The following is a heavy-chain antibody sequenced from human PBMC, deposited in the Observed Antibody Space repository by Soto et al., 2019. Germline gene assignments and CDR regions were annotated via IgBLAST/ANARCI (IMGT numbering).Heavy chain of an antibody. CDR2: ISYDGSNK. V-gene: IGHV3-30*18. D-gene: IGHD1-26*01. CDR3: AKDVVVGATTGLGDYYYYYGMDV. CDR1: GFTFSSYG. J-gene: IGHJ6*02. Sequence: PGGSLRLSCAASGFTFSSYGMHWVRQAPGKGLEWVAVISYDGSNKYYADSVKGRFTIPRDNSKNTLYLQMNSLRAEDTAVYYCAKDVVVGATTGLGDYYYYYGMDVWGQGTTVTVS.